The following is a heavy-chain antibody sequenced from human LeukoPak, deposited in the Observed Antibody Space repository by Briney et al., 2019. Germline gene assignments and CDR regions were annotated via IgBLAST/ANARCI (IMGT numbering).Heavy chain of an antibody. D-gene: IGHD3-10*01. CDR1: GYTFTGYY. Sequence: ASVKVPCKASGYTFTGYYMHWVRQAPGQGLEWMGWINPNSGGTNYAQKFQGRVTMTRDTSISTAYMELSRLRSDDTAVYYCARIWFGELSGDYWGQGTLVTVSS. J-gene: IGHJ4*02. V-gene: IGHV1-2*02. CDR3: ARIWFGELSGDY. CDR2: INPNSGGT.